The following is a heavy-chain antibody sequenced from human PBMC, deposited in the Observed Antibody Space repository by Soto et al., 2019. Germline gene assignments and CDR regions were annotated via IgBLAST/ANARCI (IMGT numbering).Heavy chain of an antibody. V-gene: IGHV3-48*02. D-gene: IGHD6-19*01. CDR1: GFTFSVYS. J-gene: IGHJ4*02. CDR2: ITSDTKTI. Sequence: EVQLVESGGDLVQRGGSLRLYCVASGFTFSVYSMNWVRQAPGTGLEWFSYITSDTKTIKYADSVKGRFTISRDNAKNSVYLQMKSLRDADTAVYYCARSVEGHFDYWGQGTVVTVSS. CDR3: ARSVEGHFDY.